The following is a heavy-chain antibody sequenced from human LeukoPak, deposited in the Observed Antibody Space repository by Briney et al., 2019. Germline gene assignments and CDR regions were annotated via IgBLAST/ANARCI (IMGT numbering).Heavy chain of an antibody. CDR1: GYTFTSYG. CDR2: IIPIFGTA. CDR3: ARGGLYCSGGSCLRFDP. Sequence: GASVKVSCKASGYTFTSYGISWVRQAPGQGLEWMGGIIPIFGTANYAQKFQGRVTITADESTSTAYMELSSLRSEDTAVYYCARGGLYCSGGSCLRFDPWGQGTLVTVSS. D-gene: IGHD2-15*01. V-gene: IGHV1-69*13. J-gene: IGHJ5*02.